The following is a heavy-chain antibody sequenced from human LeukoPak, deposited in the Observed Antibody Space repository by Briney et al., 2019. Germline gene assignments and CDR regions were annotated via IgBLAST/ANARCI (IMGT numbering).Heavy chain of an antibody. Sequence: PGGSLRLSCAASGFTFSSYEMNWVRQAPGKGLEWVSYISSSGSTIYYADSVKGRFTISRDNAKNSLYLQMNSLRAGDTAVYYCARGIYERQWLFYYYYYYMDVWGKGTTVTVSS. J-gene: IGHJ6*03. CDR3: ARGIYERQWLFYYYYYYMDV. V-gene: IGHV3-48*03. CDR2: ISSSGSTI. D-gene: IGHD6-19*01. CDR1: GFTFSSYE.